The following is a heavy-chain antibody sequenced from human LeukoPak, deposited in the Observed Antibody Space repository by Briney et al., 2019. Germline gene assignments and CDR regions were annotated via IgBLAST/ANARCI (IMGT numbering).Heavy chain of an antibody. J-gene: IGHJ6*02. D-gene: IGHD6-13*01. CDR3: ASYSIAAAGMLRYYYGMDV. V-gene: IGHV1-69*01. CDR1: GGTFSSYA. Sequence: SVKVSCKASGGTFSSYAISWVRQAPGQGLEWMGGIIPIFGTANYAQKFQGRVTITADESTSTAYMELSSLRSEDTAVYYCASYSIAAAGMLRYYYGMDVWGQGTTVTVSS. CDR2: IIPIFGTA.